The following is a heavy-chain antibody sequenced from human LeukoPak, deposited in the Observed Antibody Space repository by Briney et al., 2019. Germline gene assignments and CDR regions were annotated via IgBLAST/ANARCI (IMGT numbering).Heavy chain of an antibody. J-gene: IGHJ6*03. D-gene: IGHD2-15*01. CDR1: GFTFSSYG. Sequence: SGGSLRLSCAASGFTFSSYGMHWVRQAPGKGLEWVAFIRYDGSNKYYADSVKGRFTISRDNSKNTLYLQMNSLRAEDTAVYYCAKMGALAEREYCSGGSCYNYYYYYYMDVWGKGTTVTISS. CDR2: IRYDGSNK. V-gene: IGHV3-30*02. CDR3: AKMGALAEREYCSGGSCYNYYYYYYMDV.